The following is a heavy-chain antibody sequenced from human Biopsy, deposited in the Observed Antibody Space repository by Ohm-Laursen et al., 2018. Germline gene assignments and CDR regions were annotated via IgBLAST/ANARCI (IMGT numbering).Heavy chain of an antibody. J-gene: IGHJ4*02. V-gene: IGHV3-48*01. CDR1: GFIFDDYA. Sequence: SLRLSCAASGFIFDDYAMHWVRQAPGKGLEWVSFISSGSSPIYYADSVKGRFTISRDDAKNSLYLQMNSLRAEDTAVYYCARGRTGGWGQGTLVTVSP. CDR2: ISSGSSPI. CDR3: ARGRTGG. D-gene: IGHD3-16*01.